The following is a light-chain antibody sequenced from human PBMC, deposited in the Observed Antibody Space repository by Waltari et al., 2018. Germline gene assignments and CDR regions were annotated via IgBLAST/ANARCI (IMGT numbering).Light chain of an antibody. CDR1: NNHVGTYAL. V-gene: IGLV2-23*01. CDR3: CSYAGTWL. J-gene: IGLJ3*02. Sequence: QSALTQPASMSASPGQSITISCTATNNHVGTYALVSWYQQHPGRAPKLLIFQGTKRPSEVSGRFSGSKSADTASLTISGLQPEDEADYYCCSYAGTWLFGGGTKVTVL. CDR2: QGT.